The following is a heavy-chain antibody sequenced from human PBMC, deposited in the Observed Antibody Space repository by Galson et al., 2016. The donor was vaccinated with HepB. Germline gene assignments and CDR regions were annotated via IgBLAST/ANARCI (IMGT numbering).Heavy chain of an antibody. CDR3: TKRRMTNTCHNADDF. D-gene: IGHD4-11*01. J-gene: IGHJ4*02. CDR2: IGGDGAT. V-gene: IGHV3-23*01. CDR1: GFTFTNNI. Sequence: SLRLSCAASGFTFTNNIMSWVRQAPGKGLEWVSTIGGDGATFYGDSVKGRFTISRDDSKSTLYPRMDSLRVEDTATYHCTKRRMTNTCHNADDFWGQGTLVTVSS.